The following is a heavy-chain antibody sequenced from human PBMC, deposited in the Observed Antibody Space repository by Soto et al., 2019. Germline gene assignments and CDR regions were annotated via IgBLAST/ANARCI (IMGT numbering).Heavy chain of an antibody. Sequence: QVQLQESGPGLLKPSQTLSLTCTVSGASITGGGYYWSWIRQHPGKGLEWIGYIFDSGYTYYNPSLKSRVNISADTSKNQFSLKLSSVTAADTAVYYCARVDDAFDFWGQGTLVTVSS. V-gene: IGHV4-31*03. J-gene: IGHJ3*01. CDR3: ARVDDAFDF. CDR1: GASITGGGYY. CDR2: IFDSGYT.